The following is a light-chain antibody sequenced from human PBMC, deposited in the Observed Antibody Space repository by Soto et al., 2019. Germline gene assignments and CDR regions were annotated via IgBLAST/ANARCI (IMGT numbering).Light chain of an antibody. CDR1: QAISRW. CDR3: QQYNSYDVWT. Sequence: DIQMTQSPSTLSACIGDRVTVTCRASQAISRWWAWYHQKPGKARKLLVDGASSLERGVPSRFSGSRSGTEFTLTISSLQPDDFATYYCQQYNSYDVWTFGQGTKVDIK. CDR2: GAS. J-gene: IGKJ1*01. V-gene: IGKV1-5*01.